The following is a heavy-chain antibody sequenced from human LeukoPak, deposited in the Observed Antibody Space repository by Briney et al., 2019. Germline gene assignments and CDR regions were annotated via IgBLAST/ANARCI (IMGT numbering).Heavy chain of an antibody. V-gene: IGHV3-23*01. CDR1: GFTFNTYA. CDR2: VSGSGGNT. CDR3: ARDRCGDICFYGLDV. J-gene: IGHJ6*02. D-gene: IGHD2-21*01. Sequence: PGGSLRLSCAASGFTFNTYAMSWVRQAPGKGLEWVSGVSGSGGNTYYTDSVKGRFTISRDNSKNTLYLETNSLRAEDTAVYYCARDRCGDICFYGLDVWGQGTTVSVSS.